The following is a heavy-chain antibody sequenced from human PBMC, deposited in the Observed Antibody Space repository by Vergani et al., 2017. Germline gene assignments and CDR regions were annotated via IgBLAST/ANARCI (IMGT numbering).Heavy chain of an antibody. Sequence: QVQLVESGGGVVQPGGSLRLSCAASGFTFSSYGMHWVRQAPGKGLEWVAFIRYDGSNKYYADSVKGRFTISRDNSKNTLYLQMNSLRAEDTAVYYCAKDRGSSGWPHYYYYYGMDVWGQGTTVTVSS. J-gene: IGHJ6*02. CDR3: AKDRGSSGWPHYYYYYGMDV. CDR2: IRYDGSNK. D-gene: IGHD6-19*01. V-gene: IGHV3-30*02. CDR1: GFTFSSYG.